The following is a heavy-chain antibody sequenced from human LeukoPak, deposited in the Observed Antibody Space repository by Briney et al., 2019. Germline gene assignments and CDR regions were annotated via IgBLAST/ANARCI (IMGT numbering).Heavy chain of an antibody. J-gene: IGHJ4*02. CDR2: IYYSGST. Sequence: TLSLTCTVSGGSISSYYWSWIRQTPGKGLEWIGYIYYSGSTYYNPSLKSRVTISVDTSKNQFSLKLSSVTAAHTAVYYCARAPVRDGYNPHYYFDYWGQGTLVTVSS. CDR1: GGSISSYY. CDR3: ARAPVRDGYNPHYYFDY. V-gene: IGHV4-30-4*01. D-gene: IGHD5-12*01.